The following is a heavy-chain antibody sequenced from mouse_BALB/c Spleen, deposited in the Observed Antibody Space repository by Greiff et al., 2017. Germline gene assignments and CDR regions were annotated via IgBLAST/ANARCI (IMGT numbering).Heavy chain of an antibody. CDR3: ARSSLLRLLGAMDY. J-gene: IGHJ4*01. CDR1: GFTFTDYY. V-gene: IGHV7-3*02. Sequence: EVKLMESGGGLVQPGGSLRLSCATSGFTFTDYYMSWVRQPPGKALEWLGFIRNKANGYTTEYSASVKGRFTISRDNSQSILYLQMNTLRAEDSATYYCARSSLLRLLGAMDYWGQGTSVTVSS. D-gene: IGHD1-2*01. CDR2: IRNKANGYTT.